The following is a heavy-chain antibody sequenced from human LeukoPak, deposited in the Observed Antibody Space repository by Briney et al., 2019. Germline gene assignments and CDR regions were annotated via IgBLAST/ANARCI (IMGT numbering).Heavy chain of an antibody. V-gene: IGHV3-9*01. J-gene: IGHJ3*02. Sequence: PGGSLRLSCAASGFTFDDYAMHWVRQAPGKGLEWVSGISWHSGTIAYADSVKGRFTISRDNAKNSLYLQMNSLRVEDTALYYCAKDIRRVEGYFYDTSGAFDIWGQGTMVTVSS. CDR3: AKDIRRVEGYFYDTSGAFDI. CDR1: GFTFDDYA. CDR2: ISWHSGTI. D-gene: IGHD3-22*01.